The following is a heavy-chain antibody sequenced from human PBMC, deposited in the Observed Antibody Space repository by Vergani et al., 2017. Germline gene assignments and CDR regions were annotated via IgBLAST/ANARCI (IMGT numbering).Heavy chain of an antibody. CDR1: GYTFTSYY. D-gene: IGHD3-10*01. CDR2: INPSGGST. J-gene: IGHJ4*02. Sequence: QVQLVQSGAEVKKPGASVKVSCKASGYTFTSYYMHWVRQAPGQGLEWMGIINPSGGSTRYAQKFQGRVTMTRDTSTSTVYMELSSLRSEDTAVYYCARGGMVRGVTYTPDYWGQGALVAVSS. V-gene: IGHV1-46*03. CDR3: ARGGMVRGVTYTPDY.